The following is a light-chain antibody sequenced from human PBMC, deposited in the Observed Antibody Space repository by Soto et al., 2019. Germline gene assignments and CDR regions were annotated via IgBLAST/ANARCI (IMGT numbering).Light chain of an antibody. CDR2: AVS. CDR3: QQYDDWPRT. J-gene: IGKJ1*01. Sequence: EIVMTQSPATLSVSSGERATLSCRASQSVSSNLAWYQQKPGQAPSLLIYAVSTRANAIPARFSGSGSGTEFTLTISSLQSEDIAVYYCQQYDDWPRTFGQGTKVDIK. V-gene: IGKV3-15*01. CDR1: QSVSSN.